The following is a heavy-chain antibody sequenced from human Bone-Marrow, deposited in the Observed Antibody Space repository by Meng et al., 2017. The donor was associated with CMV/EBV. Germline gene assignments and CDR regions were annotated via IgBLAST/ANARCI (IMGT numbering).Heavy chain of an antibody. CDR3: ARKEYCSGGSCYSGIDY. CDR1: GYTFTGYY. V-gene: IGHV1-2*02. D-gene: IGHD2-15*01. CDR2: INPNSGGT. Sequence: ASVKVSCKASGYTFTGYYMHWVRQAPGQGLEWMGWINPNSGGTNYAQKFQGRVTMTRDTSISTAYMELSRLRSDDTAVYYCARKEYCSGGSCYSGIDYWGQGPRVTGYS. J-gene: IGHJ4*02.